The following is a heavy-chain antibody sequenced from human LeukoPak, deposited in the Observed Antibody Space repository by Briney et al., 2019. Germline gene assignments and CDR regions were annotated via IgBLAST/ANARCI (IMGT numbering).Heavy chain of an antibody. CDR2: ISSSGSTI. J-gene: IGHJ5*02. D-gene: IGHD3-22*01. CDR1: GFTFSSYE. CDR3: ARLNYDSSGYYLNWFDP. Sequence: GGSLRLSCAASGFTFSSYEMNWVRQAPGKGLEWVSHISSSGSTIYYADSVKGRFTISRDNAKNSLYLQMNSLRAEDTAVYYCARLNYDSSGYYLNWFDPWGQGTLVTVSS. V-gene: IGHV3-48*03.